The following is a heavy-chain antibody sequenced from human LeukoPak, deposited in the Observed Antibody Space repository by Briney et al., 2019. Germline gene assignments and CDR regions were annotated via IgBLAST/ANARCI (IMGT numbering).Heavy chain of an antibody. CDR3: AGTYYYDSSGPSSFDY. D-gene: IGHD3-22*01. Sequence: SQTLSLTCAISGDSVSTSTSIWNWIRQSPSRGLEWLGRTYYRSKWYADYAESVKSRITISPDTSKNQFSLKLSSVTAADTAVYYCAGTYYYDSSGPSSFDYWGQGTLVTVSS. CDR1: GDSVSTSTSI. V-gene: IGHV6-1*01. CDR2: TYYRSKWYA. J-gene: IGHJ4*02.